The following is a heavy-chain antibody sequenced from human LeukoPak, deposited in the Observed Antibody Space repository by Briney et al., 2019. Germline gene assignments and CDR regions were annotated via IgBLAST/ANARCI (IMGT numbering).Heavy chain of an antibody. CDR3: AKGLRTGVGPYMGYHYYMDV. V-gene: IGHV3-23*01. CDR2: INDNGAGT. CDR1: GFTFSSYA. D-gene: IGHD3-16*01. J-gene: IGHJ6*03. Sequence: GGSLRLSCAASGFTFSSYAMSWVRQAPGKGLKWVSTINDNGAGTYYADSVKGRSTISRDNSYNTVSLQMNSLRDEDTGVYYCAKGLRTGVGPYMGYHYYMDVWGKGATVTVSS.